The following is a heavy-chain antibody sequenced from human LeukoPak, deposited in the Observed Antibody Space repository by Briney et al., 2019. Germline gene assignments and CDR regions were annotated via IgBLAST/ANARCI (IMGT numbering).Heavy chain of an antibody. CDR3: ARDHSGAVADY. D-gene: IGHD5-12*01. V-gene: IGHV3-64*02. J-gene: IGHJ4*02. CDR2: VSSNGRFT. CDR1: GFSFSSYA. Sequence: GGSLRLSCAASGFSFSSYAIHWVRQAPGKGLECVSSVSSNGRFTSYADSVKGRFTISKDQSTNTVFLQMGSLGPEDTGLYYCARDHSGAVADYWGQGTQVTVSS.